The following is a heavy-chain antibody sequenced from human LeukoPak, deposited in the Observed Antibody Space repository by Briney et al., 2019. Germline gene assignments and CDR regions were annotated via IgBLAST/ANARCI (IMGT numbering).Heavy chain of an antibody. D-gene: IGHD4-17*01. CDR1: GGXISSYY. V-gene: IGHV4-59*01. Sequence: SETLSLTCTVSGGXISSYYWSWIRQPPGKGLEWIGYIYYSGSTNYNPSLKSRVTISVDTSNNQFSLKLSSVTAADTAVYYCARATYGSVFFDYWGQGTLVTVSS. CDR2: IYYSGST. J-gene: IGHJ4*02. CDR3: ARATYGSVFFDY.